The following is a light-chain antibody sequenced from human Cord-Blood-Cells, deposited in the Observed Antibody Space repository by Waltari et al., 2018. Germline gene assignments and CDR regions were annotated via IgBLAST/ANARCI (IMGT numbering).Light chain of an antibody. CDR3: SSYAGSNVA. CDR2: EVS. Sequence: QSALTQPPSASGSPGQSVTISCTGTSSDVGGYNYVSWYQQHPGKAPKLMIYEVSKRPTGVPDRLSASKSGNTASLTVSGLQAEDEADYYCSSYAGSNVAFGTGTKVTVL. CDR1: SSDVGGYNY. J-gene: IGLJ1*01. V-gene: IGLV2-8*01.